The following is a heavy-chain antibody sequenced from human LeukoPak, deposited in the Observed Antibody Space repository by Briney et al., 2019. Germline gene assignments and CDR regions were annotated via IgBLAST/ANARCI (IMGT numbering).Heavy chain of an antibody. V-gene: IGHV1-24*01. J-gene: IGHJ3*02. CDR2: FDPEDGET. CDR3: ARVLAGYDTSGYYWDAFDI. D-gene: IGHD3-22*01. CDR1: GYTLTELS. Sequence: ASVKVSCKVSGYTLTELSMHWVRQAPGKGLEWMGGFDPEDGETIYAQKFQGRVTITADESTSTAYMELSSLRSEDTAVYYCARVLAGYDTSGYYWDAFDIWGQGTMVSVSS.